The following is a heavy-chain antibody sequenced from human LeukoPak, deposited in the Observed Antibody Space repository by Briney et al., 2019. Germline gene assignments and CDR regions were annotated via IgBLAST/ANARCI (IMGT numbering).Heavy chain of an antibody. CDR1: GFTFSSYG. J-gene: IGHJ5*02. D-gene: IGHD2-2*02. CDR3: AKDPRYCSSTSCYKGTGIDWFDP. Sequence: GGSLRLSCAASGFTFSSYGMHWVRQAPGKGLEWVAFIRYDGSNKYYADSAKGRFTISRDNSKNTLYLQMNSLRAEDTAVYYCAKDPRYCSSTSCYKGTGIDWFDPWGQGTLVTVSS. CDR2: IRYDGSNK. V-gene: IGHV3-30*02.